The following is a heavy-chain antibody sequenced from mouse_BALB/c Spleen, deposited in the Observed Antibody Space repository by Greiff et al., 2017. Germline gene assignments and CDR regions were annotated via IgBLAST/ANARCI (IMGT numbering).Heavy chain of an antibody. CDR1: GYTFTDYA. V-gene: IGHV1S137*01. CDR2: ISTYYGDA. D-gene: IGHD4-1*02. Sequence: VQLQQSGAELVRPGVSVKISCKGSGYTFTDYAMHWVKQSHAKSLEWIGVISTYYGDASYNQKFKGKATMTVDKSSSTAYMELARLTSEDSAIYYCARGPTGTKDWYFDVWGAGTTVTVSS. J-gene: IGHJ1*01. CDR3: ARGPTGTKDWYFDV.